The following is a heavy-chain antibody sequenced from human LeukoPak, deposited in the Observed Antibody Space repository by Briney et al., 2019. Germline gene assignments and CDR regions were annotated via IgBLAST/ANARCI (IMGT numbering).Heavy chain of an antibody. CDR2: INPNSGGT. CDR3: ARSKVVVAAKVFDY. CDR1: GYTFTGYY. J-gene: IGHJ4*02. D-gene: IGHD2-15*01. V-gene: IGHV1-2*02. Sequence: ASVKVSCKASGYTFTGYYMHWVRQAPGQGLEWMGWINPNSGGTNYAQKFQGRVTMTRDTSISTAYMELSRLRSDDTAVYYCARSKVVVAAKVFDYWAQGTLVTVSS.